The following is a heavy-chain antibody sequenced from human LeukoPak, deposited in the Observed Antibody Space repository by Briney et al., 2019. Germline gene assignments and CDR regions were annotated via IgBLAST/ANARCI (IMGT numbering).Heavy chain of an antibody. CDR3: AKPHPSSRYYFDC. CDR2: ISSSGSTI. Sequence: GGSLRLSCAASGFTFSDYYMSWIRQAPGKGLEWVSYISSSGSTIYYADSVKGRFTISRDNSRNTLSVQMNSLRAEDTAVYYCAKPHPSSRYYFDCWGQGTLVTVSS. CDR1: GFTFSDYY. V-gene: IGHV3-11*01. J-gene: IGHJ4*02.